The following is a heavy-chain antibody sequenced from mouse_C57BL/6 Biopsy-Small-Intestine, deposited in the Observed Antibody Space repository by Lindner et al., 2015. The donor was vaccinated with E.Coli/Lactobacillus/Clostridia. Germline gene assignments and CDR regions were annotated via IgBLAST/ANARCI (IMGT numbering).Heavy chain of an antibody. Sequence: VQLQESGAELVRPGTSVKMSCKASGYTFTNYWIGWAKQRPGHGLAWIGDIYPGGDYTNYNEKFKGKATLTADKSSSTAYMQFSSLTSEDSAIYYCARRYYGSSYPYYYTMDYWGQGTSVTVSS. D-gene: IGHD1-1*01. CDR2: IYPGGDYT. CDR1: GYTFTNYW. CDR3: ARRYYGSSYPYYYTMDY. J-gene: IGHJ4*01. V-gene: IGHV1-63*01.